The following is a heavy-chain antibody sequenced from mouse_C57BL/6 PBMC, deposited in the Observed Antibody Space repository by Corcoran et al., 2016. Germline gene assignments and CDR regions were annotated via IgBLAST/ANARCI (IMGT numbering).Heavy chain of an antibody. CDR3: VRDSNWYFDV. J-gene: IGHJ1*03. V-gene: IGHV9-3*01. CDR2: INTYSGVP. Sequence: QIQLVHSGPELKKPGETVKISCKASGYTFTTYGMTWVKQAPGKGLKWMGWINTYSGVPTHADDFKGRFAFSLDTSASTAYLQINNLKNEDTATYFCVRDSNWYFDVWGTGTTVTVSS. CDR1: GYTFTTYG. D-gene: IGHD2-5*01.